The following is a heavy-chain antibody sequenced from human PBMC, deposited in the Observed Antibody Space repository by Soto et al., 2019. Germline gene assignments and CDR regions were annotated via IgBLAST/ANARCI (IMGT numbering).Heavy chain of an antibody. J-gene: IGHJ4*02. CDR1: GHTFQNYA. D-gene: IGHD2-2*01. V-gene: IGHV3-23*01. CDR2: ISGSGGST. CDR3: AKVSRGTGIVPGALN. Sequence: EVQLLESGGGSVQRGGSLRLSCVASGHTFQNYAMTWVLQAPGKGLEWVSGISGSGGSTYYADSVRGRFTISRDDSKNTLYLQMSSLRAEDTALYYCAKVSRGTGIVPGALNWGQGTLVTVSS.